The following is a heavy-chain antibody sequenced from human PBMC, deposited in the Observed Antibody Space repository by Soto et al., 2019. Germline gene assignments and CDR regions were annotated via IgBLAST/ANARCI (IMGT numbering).Heavy chain of an antibody. D-gene: IGHD3-3*01. J-gene: IGHJ5*02. CDR2: MNPNSGNT. CDR3: ASRYYDFWSGYYNWFDP. V-gene: IGHV1-8*01. Sequence: ASVKVSCKASGYTFTSYDINWVRQATGQGLEWMGWMNPNSGNTGYAQKFQGRVTMTRNTSISTAYMELSSLRSEDTAVYFCASRYYDFWSGYYNWFDPWGQGTLVTVSS. CDR1: GYTFTSYD.